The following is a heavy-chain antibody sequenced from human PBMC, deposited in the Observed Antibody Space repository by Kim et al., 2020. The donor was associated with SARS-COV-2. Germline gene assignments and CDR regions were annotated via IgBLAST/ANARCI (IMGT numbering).Heavy chain of an antibody. Sequence: GGSLRLSCAASGFTFSSYGMHWVRQAPGKGLEWVAVISYDGSNKYYADSVKGRFTISRDNSKNTLYLQMNSLRAEDTAVYYCAKDTVPVAGTYYYYYGMDVWGQGTTVTVSS. J-gene: IGHJ6*02. CDR1: GFTFSSYG. V-gene: IGHV3-30*18. CDR3: AKDTVPVAGTYYYYYGMDV. CDR2: ISYDGSNK. D-gene: IGHD6-19*01.